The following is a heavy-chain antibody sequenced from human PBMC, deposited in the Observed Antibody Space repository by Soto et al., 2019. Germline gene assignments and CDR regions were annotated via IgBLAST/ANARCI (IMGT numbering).Heavy chain of an antibody. Sequence: PGESLKISCAASGLSVTTSHISWVRQAPGKGLEWVSVIYSGASGTRYADSVKGRFIVSRDNSKNTVYLQMNSLRVEDTAIYYCVRDVAGGARFVRFDLWGQGTVVTVSS. J-gene: IGHJ5*02. CDR1: GLSVTTSH. CDR3: VRDVAGGARFVRFDL. V-gene: IGHV3-53*01. CDR2: IYSGASGT. D-gene: IGHD6-6*01.